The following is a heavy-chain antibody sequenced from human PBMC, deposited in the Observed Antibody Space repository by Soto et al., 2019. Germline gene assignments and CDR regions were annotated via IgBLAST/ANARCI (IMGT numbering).Heavy chain of an antibody. D-gene: IGHD4-4*01. CDR2: IYYSGPS. V-gene: IGHV4-61*01. J-gene: IGHJ4*02. CDR3: ARGYSHYAH. CDR1: GGSVSRDSNF. Sequence: SETLSLTCTVSGGSVSRDSNFWSWIRQPPGKGLEWIGYIYYSGPSRYNPFLESRVTISIDSSKNQVSLTLTSVTAADTAVYYCARGYSHYAHWGRGTLVTVSS.